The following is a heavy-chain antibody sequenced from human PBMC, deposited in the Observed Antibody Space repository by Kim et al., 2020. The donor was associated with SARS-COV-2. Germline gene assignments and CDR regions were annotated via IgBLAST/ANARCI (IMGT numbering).Heavy chain of an antibody. Sequence: SETLSLTCTVSGGAISSYYWSWIRQPPGKGLEWIGYIYYSGSTNYNPSLKSRVTISVDTSKNQFSLKLSSVTAADTAVYYWARGGDYYDSSGYYYRGWFDPWAREHWSPSPQ. CDR1: GGAISSYY. D-gene: IGHD3-22*01. CDR3: ARGGDYYDSSGYYYRGWFDP. CDR2: IYYSGST. J-gene: IGHJ5*02. V-gene: IGHV4-59*01.